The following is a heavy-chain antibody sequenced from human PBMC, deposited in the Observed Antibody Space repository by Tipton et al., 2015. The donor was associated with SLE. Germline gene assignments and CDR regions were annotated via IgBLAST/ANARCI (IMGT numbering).Heavy chain of an antibody. V-gene: IGHV4-61*02. CDR3: AGYYNYMDV. D-gene: IGHD3-10*01. Sequence: TLSLTCTVSGGSISSGSYYWSWIRQSAGKGLEWIGRIYTSGSTDYNPSLKSRISISVDKSKNQFSLRLSSLTAADTAVYYCAGYYNYMDVWGKGTTVTVSS. CDR2: IYTSGST. J-gene: IGHJ6*03. CDR1: GGSISSGSYY.